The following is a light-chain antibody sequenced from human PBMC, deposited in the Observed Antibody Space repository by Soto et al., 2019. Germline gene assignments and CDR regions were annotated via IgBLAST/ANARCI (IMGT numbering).Light chain of an antibody. V-gene: IGLV1-44*01. CDR3: AAWDXSLYGYV. J-gene: IGLJ1*01. CDR2: SNN. CDR1: SSNIGSNT. Sequence: QSVLTQPPSASGTPGQRVTISCSGSSSNIGSNTVNWYQQLPGTAPKLLIYSNNQRPSGVPDRFSGSKSGTSASLAISGLQSEDEADYYCAAWDXSLYGYVFGTGTKVTVL.